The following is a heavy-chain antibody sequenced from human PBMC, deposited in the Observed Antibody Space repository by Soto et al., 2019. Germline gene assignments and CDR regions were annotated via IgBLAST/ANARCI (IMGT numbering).Heavy chain of an antibody. Sequence: QVQLVQSGAEVKKPGASVKVSCKASGYTFTNFGICWVRQAPGQGLEWMGWISAYNGNTNYAQKFQGRVTLTPDTSTTTAQIEARSLRFDDTAAYFCARRGTPVDYWRQGTLVTVSS. CDR3: ARRGTPVDY. V-gene: IGHV1-18*01. D-gene: IGHD3-16*01. CDR2: ISAYNGNT. J-gene: IGHJ4*02. CDR1: GYTFTNFG.